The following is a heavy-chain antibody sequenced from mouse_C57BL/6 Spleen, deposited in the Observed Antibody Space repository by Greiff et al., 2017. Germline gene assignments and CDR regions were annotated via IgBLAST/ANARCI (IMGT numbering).Heavy chain of an antibody. D-gene: IGHD2-4*01. CDR2: ISYDGSN. Sequence: DVQLQESGPGLVKPSQSLSLTCSVTGYSITSGYYWNWIRQFPGNKLEWMGYISYDGSNNYNPSLKNRISITRDTSKNQFFLKLNSVTTEDTATYYCARASYDYDGGDYWGQGTTLTVSS. V-gene: IGHV3-6*01. CDR1: GYSITSGYY. CDR3: ARASYDYDGGDY. J-gene: IGHJ2*01.